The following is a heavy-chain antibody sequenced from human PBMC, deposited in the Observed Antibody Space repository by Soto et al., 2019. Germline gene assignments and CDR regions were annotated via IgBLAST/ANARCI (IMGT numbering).Heavy chain of an antibody. CDR1: GFTFSSYW. CDR3: ARDAIPNSSGWYFDY. V-gene: IGHV3-7*01. D-gene: IGHD6-19*01. CDR2: IKQDGSEK. Sequence: GGSLRLSCAASGFTFSSYWMSWVRQAPGKGLEWVANIKQDGSEKYYVDSVKGRFTISRDNAKNSLYLQMNSLRAEDTAVYYCARDAIPNSSGWYFDYWGQGTLVTVSS. J-gene: IGHJ4*02.